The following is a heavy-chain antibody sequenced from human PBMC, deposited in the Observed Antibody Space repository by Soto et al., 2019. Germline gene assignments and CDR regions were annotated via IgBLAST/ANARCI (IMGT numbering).Heavy chain of an antibody. J-gene: IGHJ4*02. V-gene: IGHV3-30*18. CDR3: AKEARSWGTQVDY. CDR2: ISYDGSNK. D-gene: IGHD6-13*01. CDR1: GFTFSSYG. Sequence: QVQLVESGGGVVQPGRSLRLSCAASGFTFSSYGMHWVRQAPGKGLEWVAVISYDGSNKYYADSVKGRFTISRDNSKNTVYLQMNSLRAEDTAVYYCAKEARSWGTQVDYWGQGSLVTVSS.